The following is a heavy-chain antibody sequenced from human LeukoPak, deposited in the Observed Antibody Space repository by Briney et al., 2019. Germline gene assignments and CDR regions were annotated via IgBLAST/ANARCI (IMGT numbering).Heavy chain of an antibody. CDR3: ARPLVIVPRPRVNAFDI. V-gene: IGHV4-34*01. CDR1: GGSFSGYY. Sequence: PSETLSLTCAVYGGSFSGYYWSWIRQPPGKGLEWIGEINHSGSTNYNPSLKSRVTISVDTSTNQFSLKLSSVTAADTAVYYCARPLVIVPRPRVNAFDIWGQGTMVTVSS. J-gene: IGHJ3*02. CDR2: INHSGST. D-gene: IGHD2-2*01.